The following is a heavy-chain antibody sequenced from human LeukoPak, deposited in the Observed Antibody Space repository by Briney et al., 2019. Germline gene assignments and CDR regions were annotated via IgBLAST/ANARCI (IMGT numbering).Heavy chain of an antibody. V-gene: IGHV3-23*01. Sequence: GSLRLSCAASGFTFSSYAMSWVRQAPGKGLQWVSAISGSGGTIYYADSVKGRFTISRDNSKNTLYLQMNSLRAENTAVYYCAKVQEMATILPPFHYWGQGTLVTVSS. D-gene: IGHD5-24*01. CDR2: ISGSGGTI. J-gene: IGHJ4*02. CDR3: AKVQEMATILPPFHY. CDR1: GFTFSSYA.